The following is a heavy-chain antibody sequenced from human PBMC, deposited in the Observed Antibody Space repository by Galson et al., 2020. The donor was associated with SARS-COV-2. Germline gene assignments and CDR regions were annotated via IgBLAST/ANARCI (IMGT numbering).Heavy chain of an antibody. D-gene: IGHD2-21*01. CDR1: GGSLRGYY. V-gene: IGHV4-34*01. Sequence: SESLSLTCAVYGGSLRGYYWSWSRQSPGKGLEWIGEINHSERTDYSPSLKSRVTISVDTSKNQFSLRLNSVTAADTAVYYCARVNSAFDIWGQGTMVTVSS. J-gene: IGHJ3*02. CDR2: INHSERT. CDR3: ARVNSAFDI.